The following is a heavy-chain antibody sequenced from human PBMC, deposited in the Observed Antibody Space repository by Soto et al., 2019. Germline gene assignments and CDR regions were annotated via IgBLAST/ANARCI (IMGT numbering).Heavy chain of an antibody. CDR1: GGTFSSYA. CDR3: ASPFDSSSWYFDI. CDR2: IIPIFGTA. Sequence: QVQLVQSGAEVKKTGSSVKVSCKASGGTFSSYAISWVRQAPGQGLEWMGGIIPIFGTANYAQKFQGRVKITADKSTSTAYMELSSLRSEDTAVYYCASPFDSSSWYFDIWGQGTMVTVSS. J-gene: IGHJ3*02. V-gene: IGHV1-69*06. D-gene: IGHD6-13*01.